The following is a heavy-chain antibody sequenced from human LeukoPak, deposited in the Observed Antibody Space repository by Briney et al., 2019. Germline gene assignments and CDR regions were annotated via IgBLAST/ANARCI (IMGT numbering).Heavy chain of an antibody. CDR1: GFTFSSYA. Sequence: PGGSLRLSCAASGFTFSSYAMHWVRQAPGKGLEWVAVISYDGSNKYYADSVKGRFTISRDNSKNTLYLQMNSLRAEDTAVYYCARSRLIAAAGFLDYWGQGTLVTVSS. D-gene: IGHD6-13*01. CDR2: ISYDGSNK. V-gene: IGHV3-30-3*01. J-gene: IGHJ4*02. CDR3: ARSRLIAAAGFLDY.